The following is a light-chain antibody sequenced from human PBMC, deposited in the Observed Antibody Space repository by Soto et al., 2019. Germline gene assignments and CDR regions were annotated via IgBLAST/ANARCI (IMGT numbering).Light chain of an antibody. CDR2: GAS. V-gene: IGKV3-20*01. CDR1: QSVDSTF. Sequence: EIVLTQSPGSLSLSPGERATLSCRASQSVDSTFFAWYQKKPGQAPRLLIYGASKRATGVPARFSGSGSGTDFTLTSSRLEPEDFAVYYCQQYMSSVTFGQGTKVEI. CDR3: QQYMSSVT. J-gene: IGKJ1*01.